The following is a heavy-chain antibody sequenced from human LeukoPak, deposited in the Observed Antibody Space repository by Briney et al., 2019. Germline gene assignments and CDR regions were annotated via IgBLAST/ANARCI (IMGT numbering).Heavy chain of an antibody. Sequence: GGSLRLSCAASGFTFSSYGMHWVRQAPGKGLGWVAVISYDGSNKYYADSVKGRFTISRDNSKNTLYLQMNSLRAEDTAVYYCAKETSGNGAFDIWGQGTMVTVSS. CDR3: AKETSGNGAFDI. D-gene: IGHD3-10*01. CDR1: GFTFSSYG. CDR2: ISYDGSNK. V-gene: IGHV3-30*18. J-gene: IGHJ3*02.